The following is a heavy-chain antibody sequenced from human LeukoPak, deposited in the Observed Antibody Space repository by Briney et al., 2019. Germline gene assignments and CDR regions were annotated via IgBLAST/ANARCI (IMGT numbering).Heavy chain of an antibody. V-gene: IGHV1-69*05. CDR2: IIPIFGTA. D-gene: IGHD6-19*01. CDR3: ARVGSGAVAALDY. Sequence: SVKVSCKASGYTFTSYGISWVRQAPGQGLEWMGGIIPIFGTANYAQKFQGRVTITTDESTSTAYMELSSLRSEDTAVYYCARVGSGAVAALDYWGQGTLVTVSS. CDR1: GYTFTSYG. J-gene: IGHJ4*02.